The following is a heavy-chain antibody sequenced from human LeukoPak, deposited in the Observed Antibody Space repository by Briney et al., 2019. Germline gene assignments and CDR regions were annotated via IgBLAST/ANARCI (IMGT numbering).Heavy chain of an antibody. CDR1: GFTFSSYA. CDR2: IKQDGSEK. D-gene: IGHD1-26*01. Sequence: PGGSLRLSCAASGFTFSSYAMSWVRQAPGKGLEWVANIKQDGSEKYYVDSVKGRFTISRDNAKNSLYLQMNSLRAEDTAVYYCARVGGSFYYYYMDVWGKGTTVTVSS. V-gene: IGHV3-7*01. CDR3: ARVGGSFYYYYMDV. J-gene: IGHJ6*03.